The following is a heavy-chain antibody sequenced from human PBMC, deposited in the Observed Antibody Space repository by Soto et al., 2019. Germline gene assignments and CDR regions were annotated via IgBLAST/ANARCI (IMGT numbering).Heavy chain of an antibody. CDR2: ISGNGGST. V-gene: IGHV3-23*01. CDR1: GFTFSSYA. J-gene: IGHJ4*02. CDR3: AKDLYSSAWFAEYDY. Sequence: GGSLRLSCAASGFTFSSYAMSWVRQAPGKGLEWVSAISGNGGSTHYADSVKGRFTISRDNSKNTLYLQMNSLRAEDTAVYYCAKDLYSSAWFAEYDYWGQGTLVTVS. D-gene: IGHD6-19*01.